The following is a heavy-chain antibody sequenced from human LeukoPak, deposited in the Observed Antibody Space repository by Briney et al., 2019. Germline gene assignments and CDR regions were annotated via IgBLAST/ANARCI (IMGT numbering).Heavy chain of an antibody. V-gene: IGHV4-34*01. J-gene: IGHJ6*02. CDR1: GGSFSGYY. CDR3: AKVPMDV. CDR2: INHSGST. Sequence: SETLSLTCAVYGGSFSGYYWSWIRQPPGMGLEWIGEINHSGSTNYNPSLKSRVTISVDTSKNQFSLKLSSVTAADTAVYYCAKVPMDVWGQGTTVTAS.